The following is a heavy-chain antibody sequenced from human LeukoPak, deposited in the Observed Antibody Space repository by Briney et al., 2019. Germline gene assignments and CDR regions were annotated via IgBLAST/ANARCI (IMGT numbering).Heavy chain of an antibody. CDR1: GFTFSSYW. Sequence: GGSLRLSCAASGFTFSSYWMSWVRQAPGKGLEWVANIKQDGSEKYYVDSVKGRFTISRDNAKNSLYLQMNSLRAEDTAVYYCARLTGYGGNPFDIWGQGTMVTVSS. CDR3: ARLTGYGGNPFDI. CDR2: IKQDGSEK. D-gene: IGHD4-23*01. J-gene: IGHJ3*02. V-gene: IGHV3-7*01.